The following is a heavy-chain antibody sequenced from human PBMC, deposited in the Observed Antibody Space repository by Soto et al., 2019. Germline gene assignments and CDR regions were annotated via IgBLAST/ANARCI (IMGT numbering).Heavy chain of an antibody. J-gene: IGHJ5*02. CDR3: AKAANYNNPPYNWFDP. D-gene: IGHD4-4*01. Sequence: SLRLSCASSGFKCGSYASSWFRQAPWKGLEWVSAISGAGGTTYYTDSVKGRFTISRDNSKNTLYLQMNSLRAGDTAVYYCAKAANYNNPPYNWFDPWGQGTLVTVSS. V-gene: IGHV3-23*01. CDR2: ISGAGGTT. CDR1: GFKCGSYA.